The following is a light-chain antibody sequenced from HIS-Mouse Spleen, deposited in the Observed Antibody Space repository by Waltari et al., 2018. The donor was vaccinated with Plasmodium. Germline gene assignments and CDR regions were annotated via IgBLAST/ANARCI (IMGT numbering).Light chain of an antibody. CDR2: QDS. Sequence: SYELTQPPSVSVSPGQTASITCSGDKLGYKYACWYQQKPGQSPVLVIYQDSKRPSGIPARFSGSNSGNTATLTISGTHAMDEADYYCQAWDSSTVVFGGGTKLTVL. CDR1: KLGYKY. V-gene: IGLV3-1*01. CDR3: QAWDSSTVV. J-gene: IGLJ2*01.